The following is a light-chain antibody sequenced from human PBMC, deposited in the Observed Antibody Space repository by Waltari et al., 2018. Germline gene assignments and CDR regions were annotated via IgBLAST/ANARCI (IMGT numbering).Light chain of an antibody. CDR2: YDS. Sequence: SYVLTQPPSVSVATVQTARITCVGNDIGSKSVHCYQQKPGQAPVLVIFYDSDRPSGIPERFSGSNSGNTATLSISRVEAGDEAGYYCQVWASSTDHHAVFGGGTQLTVL. CDR3: QVWASSTDHHAV. CDR1: DIGSKS. V-gene: IGLV3-21*04. J-gene: IGLJ7*01.